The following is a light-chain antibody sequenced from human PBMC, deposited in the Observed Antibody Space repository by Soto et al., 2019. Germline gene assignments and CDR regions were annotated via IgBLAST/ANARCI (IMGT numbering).Light chain of an antibody. J-gene: IGKJ1*01. CDR3: MQALQSPPWT. V-gene: IGKV2-28*01. Sequence: DIVMTQSPLSLPVTPGEPASISCRSSQSLLHSNGYNYLDWYLQKPGQSPQLLIYFGSNRASGGPYRFSGSGSGTDFTLKISRVEAEDVGVYYCMQALQSPPWTFGQGTKVEI. CDR1: QSLLHSNGYNY. CDR2: FGS.